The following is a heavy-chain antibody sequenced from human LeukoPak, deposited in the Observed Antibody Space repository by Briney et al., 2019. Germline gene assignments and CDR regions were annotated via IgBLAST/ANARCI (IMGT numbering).Heavy chain of an antibody. D-gene: IGHD6-6*01. Sequence: GGSLRLSCGASGXTVSTNYMSWARQAPGKGLEWVSIIYSGGSTYYADSVKGRFTISRDNSKNTLYLQMNSLRAEDTAVYYCASYRYGSSFAFDIWGQGTMVTVSS. V-gene: IGHV3-66*01. J-gene: IGHJ3*02. CDR2: IYSGGST. CDR3: ASYRYGSSFAFDI. CDR1: GXTVSTNY.